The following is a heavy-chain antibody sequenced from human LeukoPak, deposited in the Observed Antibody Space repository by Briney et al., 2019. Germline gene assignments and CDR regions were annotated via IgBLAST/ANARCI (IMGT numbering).Heavy chain of an antibody. CDR2: INHSGST. Sequence: PSETLSLTCAVYGGSFSGYYWSWIRQPPGKGLEWIGEINHSGSTNYNPSLKSRVTISVDTSKNQFSLKLSSVTAADTAVYYCARQALRWIQLSSFDYWGQGTLVTVSS. V-gene: IGHV4-34*01. CDR3: ARQALRWIQLSSFDY. D-gene: IGHD5-18*01. CDR1: GGSFSGYY. J-gene: IGHJ4*02.